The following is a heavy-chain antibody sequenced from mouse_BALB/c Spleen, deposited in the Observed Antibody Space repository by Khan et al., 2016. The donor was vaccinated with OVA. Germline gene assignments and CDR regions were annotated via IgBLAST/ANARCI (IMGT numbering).Heavy chain of an antibody. V-gene: IGHV1S135*01. CDR3: TRHGYGAWVTY. J-gene: IGHJ3*01. D-gene: IGHD2-2*01. CDR2: IDPFSGGT. CDR1: GYSFTTYY. Sequence: EVQLQQSGPELMKPGASVKISCKASGYSFTTYYIHWMMQSHGKSLEWIGYIDPFSGGTTYNQNFKGKATLTVDRSSSTASIHLSNLPSEYSAVSYCTRHGYGAWVTYGSQGTLVTVSS.